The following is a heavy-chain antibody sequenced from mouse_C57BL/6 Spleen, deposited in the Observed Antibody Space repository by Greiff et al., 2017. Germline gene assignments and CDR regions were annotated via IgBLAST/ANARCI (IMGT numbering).Heavy chain of an antibody. CDR1: GFTFSDYG. Sequence: EVKLMESGGGLVKPGGSLKLSCAASGFTFSDYGMHWVRQAPEQGLEWVAYISSGSSTIYYADTVKGRVTISRDNAKNTLFLQITSLRSEDTAMYYCARRRGSYYAMDYWGQGTSVTVSS. D-gene: IGHD2-12*01. CDR2: ISSGSSTI. V-gene: IGHV5-17*01. CDR3: ARRRGSYYAMDY. J-gene: IGHJ4*01.